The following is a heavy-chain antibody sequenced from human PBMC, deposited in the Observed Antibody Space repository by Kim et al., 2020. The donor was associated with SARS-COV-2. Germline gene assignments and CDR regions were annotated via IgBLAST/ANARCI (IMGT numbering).Heavy chain of an antibody. CDR1: GYTFSNNG. V-gene: IGHV1-3*04. D-gene: IGHD3-10*01. CDR2: INIGDGNT. J-gene: IGHJ4*01. CDR3: ARDGTFSGSGSRFD. Sequence: ASVKVSCKASGYTFSNNGIGWVRKAPGQRLEWMGWINIGDGNTEYSEKFYDRLTITTDTSTSASYLELSRLTSEDTGVYYCARDGTFSGSGSRFD.